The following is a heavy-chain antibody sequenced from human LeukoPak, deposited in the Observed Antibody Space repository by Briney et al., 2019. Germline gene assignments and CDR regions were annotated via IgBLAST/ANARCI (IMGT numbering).Heavy chain of an antibody. CDR3: ARVLGSYYYYGMDV. Sequence: GGSLRLSCAASGFTFSDYDMHWVRQATGKGLEWVSAIGTAGDTYYTGSVKGRFTISRDNAKNSLYLQMNSLRAEDTAVYYCARVLGSYYYYGMDVWGQGTTVTVSS. D-gene: IGHD3-10*02. V-gene: IGHV3-13*01. CDR1: GFTFSDYD. J-gene: IGHJ6*02. CDR2: IGTAGDT.